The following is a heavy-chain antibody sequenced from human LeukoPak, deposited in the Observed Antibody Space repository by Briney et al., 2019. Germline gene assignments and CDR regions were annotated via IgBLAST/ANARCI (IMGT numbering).Heavy chain of an antibody. V-gene: IGHV3-23*01. CDR3: AKDYDTVTTYEYFQH. CDR2: ISGSAGST. Sequence: PGASLRLSCAASGFTFSSYAMSWVRQAPGKGLEWVSAISGSAGSTYYADSVKGRFTISRDNSKNTLYLQMNSLRAEDTAVYYCAKDYDTVTTYEYFQHWGQGTLVTVSS. J-gene: IGHJ1*01. CDR1: GFTFSSYA. D-gene: IGHD4-17*01.